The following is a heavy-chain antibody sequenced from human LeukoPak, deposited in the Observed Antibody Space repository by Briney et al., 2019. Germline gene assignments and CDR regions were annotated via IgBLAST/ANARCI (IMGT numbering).Heavy chain of an antibody. CDR2: IGTTSTFI. CDR3: AKAHPGFDY. J-gene: IGHJ4*02. V-gene: IGHV3-21*01. CDR1: GFTFTSYT. Sequence: GGSLRLSCAASGFTFTSYTMNWVRQAPGQGLEWVASIGTTSTFIHYADSVKGRFTISRDNAQDSLFLQMNSLGAEDTAVYYCAKAHPGFDYWGQGVLVTVSS.